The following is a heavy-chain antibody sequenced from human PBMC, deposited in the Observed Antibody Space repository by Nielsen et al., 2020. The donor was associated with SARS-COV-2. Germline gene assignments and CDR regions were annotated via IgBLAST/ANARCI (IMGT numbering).Heavy chain of an antibody. V-gene: IGHV1-69*13. J-gene: IGHJ6*03. D-gene: IGHD6-13*01. CDR2: IIPIFGTA. Sequence: SVKVSCKASGGTFSSYAISWVRQAPGQGLEWMGRIIPIFGTATYAQKFQGRVTITADESTSTAYMELSSLRSEDTAVYYCARGLEQAAAGTRNYYYYYMDVWGKGTTVTVSS. CDR1: GGTFSSYA. CDR3: ARGLEQAAAGTRNYYYYYMDV.